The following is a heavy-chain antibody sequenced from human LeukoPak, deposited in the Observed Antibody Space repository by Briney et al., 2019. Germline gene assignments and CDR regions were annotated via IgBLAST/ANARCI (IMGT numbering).Heavy chain of an antibody. J-gene: IGHJ4*02. CDR1: GFTFSNHW. CDR3: ATYLKD. V-gene: IGHV3-74*01. Sequence: GGSLRLSCAASGFTFSNHWMNWVRQAPGKGLVWVSRINTDGSSTTYADSVKGRFTISRDNAKNTLYLQMNSLRAEDTAVYYCATYLKDWGQGTLVTVSS. CDR2: INTDGSST.